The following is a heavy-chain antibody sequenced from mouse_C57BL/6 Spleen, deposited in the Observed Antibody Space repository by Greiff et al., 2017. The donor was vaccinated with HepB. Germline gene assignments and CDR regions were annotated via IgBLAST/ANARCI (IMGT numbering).Heavy chain of an antibody. CDR3: ARPSIYDGFHWYVDV. CDR1: GFTFSDYG. Sequence: DVMLVESGGGLVKPGGSLKLSCAAYGFTFSDYGMHWVRQAPEKGLEWVAYISSGSSTIYYADTVKGRLTISRDNAKNTLFLQMTSLRSADTAMYYCARPSIYDGFHWYVDVWGTGTTVTVSS. V-gene: IGHV5-17*01. CDR2: ISSGSSTI. J-gene: IGHJ1*03. D-gene: IGHD2-3*01.